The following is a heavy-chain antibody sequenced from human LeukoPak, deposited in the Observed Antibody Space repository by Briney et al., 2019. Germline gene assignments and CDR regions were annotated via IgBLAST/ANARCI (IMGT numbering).Heavy chain of an antibody. D-gene: IGHD3-3*01. J-gene: IGHJ4*02. Sequence: PGGSLRLSCAASGFTFSSYWMHWVRQAPGKGVVWVSRINSDGSTTNYADSVKGRFTISRDNAKNALYLQMNSLGAEDTAVYYCARDDYYLDYWGQGTLVTVSS. CDR3: ARDDYYLDY. V-gene: IGHV3-74*01. CDR1: GFTFSSYW. CDR2: INSDGSTT.